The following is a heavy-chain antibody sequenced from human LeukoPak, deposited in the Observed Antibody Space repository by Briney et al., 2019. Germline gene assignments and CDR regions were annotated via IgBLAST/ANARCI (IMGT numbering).Heavy chain of an antibody. CDR2: INPNSGGT. D-gene: IGHD3-10*01. V-gene: IGHV1-2*02. J-gene: IGHJ4*02. CDR3: TITMVRGVPDY. CDR1: GYTFTGYY. Sequence: ASVKVSCKASGYTFTGYYMHWVRQAPGQGLEWMGWINPNSGGTNYAQKFQGRVTMTRDTSISTAYMELSRLRSDDTAVYYCTITMVRGVPDYWGQGTLVIVSS.